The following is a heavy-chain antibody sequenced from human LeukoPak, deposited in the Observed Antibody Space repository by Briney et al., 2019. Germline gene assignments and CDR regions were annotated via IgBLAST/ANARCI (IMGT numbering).Heavy chain of an antibody. CDR3: AKSKYGSGWYGEAYYFDY. D-gene: IGHD6-19*01. V-gene: IGHV3-23*01. CDR2: ISYSGGNT. Sequence: GGSLRLSCAASALTFSNYVMNWVRQAPGKGLEWVSAISYSGGNTYYADSVKGRFTISRDNSKNTLYLQMNSLRAEDSAVYYCAKSKYGSGWYGEAYYFDYWGQGTLVTVSS. J-gene: IGHJ4*02. CDR1: ALTFSNYV.